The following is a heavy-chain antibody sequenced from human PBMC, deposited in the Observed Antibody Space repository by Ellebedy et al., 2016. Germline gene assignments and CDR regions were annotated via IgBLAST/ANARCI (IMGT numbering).Heavy chain of an antibody. V-gene: IGHV3-74*01. CDR2: INTDGSST. Sequence: GESLKISCAASGFTFTNYWMHWVRQVPGKGLVWVSRINTDGSSTSYADSVKGRFTISRDNAKNTLYLQMNSLRAEDTAVYYCASYSNYNWFDPWGQGTLVTVSS. CDR3: ASYSNYNWFDP. D-gene: IGHD4-11*01. J-gene: IGHJ5*02. CDR1: GFTFTNYW.